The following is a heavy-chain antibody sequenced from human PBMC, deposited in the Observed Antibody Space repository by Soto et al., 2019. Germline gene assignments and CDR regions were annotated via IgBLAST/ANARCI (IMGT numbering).Heavy chain of an antibody. V-gene: IGHV4-59*01. CDR2: IYYSWST. J-gene: IGHJ5*02. D-gene: IGHD3-9*01. Sequence: SETLSLTCPVSGGSISSYYWSWIRQPPGKGREWIGYIYYSWSTNYNPSLKRRVTISVDTSKNQFSLKLSSVTAADTAVYYCARHFDILTALNWFDPWGQGTLVTVS. CDR1: GGSISSYY. CDR3: ARHFDILTALNWFDP.